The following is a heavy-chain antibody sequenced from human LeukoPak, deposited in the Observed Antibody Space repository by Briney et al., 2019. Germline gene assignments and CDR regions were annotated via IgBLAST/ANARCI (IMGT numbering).Heavy chain of an antibody. V-gene: IGHV3-23*01. Sequence: PGGSLRLSCAASGFTFSNYGMSWVRQAPGKGLEWVSAISGSGVTTYYADSVKGRFTISRDNSKNTLYLQMNSLRAEDTAVYYCAKSELPPFDYWGQGTLVTVSS. J-gene: IGHJ4*02. CDR3: AKSELPPFDY. CDR1: GFTFSNYG. CDR2: ISGSGVTT. D-gene: IGHD1-26*01.